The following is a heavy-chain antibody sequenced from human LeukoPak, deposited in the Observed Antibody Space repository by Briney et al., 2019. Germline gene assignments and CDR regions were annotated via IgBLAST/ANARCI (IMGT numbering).Heavy chain of an antibody. D-gene: IGHD3-9*01. Sequence: GSLRLSCAASGFTFDDYAMHWIRQPPGKGLEWIGYIYYSGSTNYNPSLKSRVTISVDTSKNQFSLKLSSVTAADTAVYYCAGENGYYDILTGSAMIDPWGQGTLVTVSS. J-gene: IGHJ5*02. CDR1: GFTFDDYA. CDR2: IYYSGST. V-gene: IGHV4-59*01. CDR3: AGENGYYDILTGSAMIDP.